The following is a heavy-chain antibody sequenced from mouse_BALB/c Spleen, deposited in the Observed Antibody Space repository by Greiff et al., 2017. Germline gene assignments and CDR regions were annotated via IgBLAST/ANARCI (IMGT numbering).Heavy chain of an antibody. CDR3: ARGGLRGYFDY. D-gene: IGHD2-4*01. CDR1: GFTFSSYG. CDR2: INSNGGST. V-gene: IGHV5-6-3*01. Sequence: EVKLEESGGGLVQPGGSLKLSCAASGFTFSSYGMSWVRQTPDKRLELVATINSNGGSTYYPDSVKGRFTISRDNAKNTLYLQMSSLKSEDTAMYYCARGGLRGYFDYWGQGTTLTVSS. J-gene: IGHJ2*01.